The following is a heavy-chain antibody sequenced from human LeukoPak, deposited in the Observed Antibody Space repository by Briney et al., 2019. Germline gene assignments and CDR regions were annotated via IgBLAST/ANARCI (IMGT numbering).Heavy chain of an antibody. CDR2: IKQDGSEK. D-gene: IGHD6-19*01. CDR3: ARDPGISIAVATWYYFDY. CDR1: GFTFSSYW. J-gene: IGHJ4*02. V-gene: IGHV3-7*01. Sequence: GGSLRLSCAASGFTFSSYWMSWVRQAPGKGLEWVANIKQDGSEKYYVDSVKGRFTISRDNAKNSLYLQMNSLRAEDTAVYYCARDPGISIAVATWYYFDYWGQGTLVTVSS.